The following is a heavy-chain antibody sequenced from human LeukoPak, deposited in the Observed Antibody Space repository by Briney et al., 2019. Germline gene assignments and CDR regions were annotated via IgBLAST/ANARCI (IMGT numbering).Heavy chain of an antibody. D-gene: IGHD2-8*02. CDR1: GGSISSDRSY. V-gene: IGHV4-39*01. Sequence: SETPSLTCTASGGSISSDRSYWGWIRQPPEKGLEWIGDIHYSGTTYYNPSLKSRVTISVDTSKNQFSLRLSSVTAADTALYYCARLNFDTGRNDFDYWGQGTLVTVSS. J-gene: IGHJ4*02. CDR3: ARLNFDTGRNDFDY. CDR2: IHYSGTT.